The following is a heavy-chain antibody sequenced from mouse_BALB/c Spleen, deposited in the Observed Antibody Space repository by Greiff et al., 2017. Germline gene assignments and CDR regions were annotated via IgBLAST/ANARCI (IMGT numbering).Heavy chain of an antibody. CDR1: GFTFSDYG. CDR2: ISNLAYSI. Sequence: DVMLVESGGGLVQPGGSRKLSCAASGFTFSDYGMAWVRQAPGKGPEWVAFISNLAYSIYYADTVTGRFTISRENAKNTLYLEMSSLRSEDTAMYYCARSLLRDGGFAYWGQGTLVTVSA. V-gene: IGHV5-15*02. D-gene: IGHD1-1*01. CDR3: ARSLLRDGGFAY. J-gene: IGHJ3*01.